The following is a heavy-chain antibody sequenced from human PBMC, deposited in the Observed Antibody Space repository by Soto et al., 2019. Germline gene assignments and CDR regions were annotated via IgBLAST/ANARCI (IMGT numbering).Heavy chain of an antibody. Sequence: GQSLKISCNGSGYTFSGYWIACVRQMPGKGLEWMGIIYPSDSDTRYSPSFQGQVTMSVDTSTNTASLQWSSLKPSDTATYYCARVLSSGWAGADYWGQGTLVTVSS. CDR3: ARVLSSGWAGADY. V-gene: IGHV5-51*01. CDR2: IYPSDSDT. D-gene: IGHD6-19*01. CDR1: GYTFSGYW. J-gene: IGHJ4*02.